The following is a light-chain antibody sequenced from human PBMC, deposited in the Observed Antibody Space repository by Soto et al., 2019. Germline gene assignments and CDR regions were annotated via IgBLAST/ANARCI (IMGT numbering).Light chain of an antibody. Sequence: DIQMTQSPPALSASVGDRVTITCRASQNIDSYLNWYQQKPGKAPELLIHDASSLQSGVPQRFSGSGSGTEFTLTISSLQTDDFSTYYCQQYHSYWTFGQGTKGDIK. J-gene: IGKJ1*01. CDR2: DAS. CDR3: QQYHSYWT. CDR1: QNIDSY. V-gene: IGKV1-5*01.